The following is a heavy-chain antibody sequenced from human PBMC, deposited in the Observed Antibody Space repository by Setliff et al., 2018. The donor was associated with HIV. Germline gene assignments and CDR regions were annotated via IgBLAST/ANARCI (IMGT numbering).Heavy chain of an antibody. D-gene: IGHD3-3*01. CDR2: MNPKSGKT. Sequence: ASVKVSCKASGYIFTQSDINWVRQATGQMPEWMGWMNPKSGKTGYKQTFQDRITITRETSINTIHMELKSLTSEDTAVYYCARSGPRDHDFWYDQSRRYFDLWGRGTLVTVSS. J-gene: IGHJ2*01. V-gene: IGHV1-8*03. CDR3: ARSGPRDHDFWYDQSRRYFDL. CDR1: GYIFTQSD.